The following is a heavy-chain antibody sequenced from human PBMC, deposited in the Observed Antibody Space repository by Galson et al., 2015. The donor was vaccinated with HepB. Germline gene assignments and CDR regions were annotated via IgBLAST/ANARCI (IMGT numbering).Heavy chain of an antibody. CDR1: GFTVSSNY. D-gene: IGHD1-14*01. J-gene: IGHJ4*02. CDR2: IYVGGST. CDR3: ATTANRVHDY. Sequence: SLRLSCAASGFTVSSNYMSWVRQAPEKGLEWLSMIYVGGSTYYADSVRGRFTISRDNSKNTVYLQMKSLRAEDAAVYYCATTANRVHDYWGQGTLVAVSS. V-gene: IGHV3-53*01.